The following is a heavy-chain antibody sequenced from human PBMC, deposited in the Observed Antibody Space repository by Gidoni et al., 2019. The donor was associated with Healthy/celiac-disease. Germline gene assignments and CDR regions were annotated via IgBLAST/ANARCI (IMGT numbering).Heavy chain of an antibody. D-gene: IGHD3-10*01. CDR3: ARDTAMVRDPGAFDI. J-gene: IGHJ3*02. V-gene: IGHV3-21*01. Sequence: EVQLVESGGGLVKPGGSLRLSCAASGFTFSSYSMNWVRQAPGKGLEWVSSISSSSSYIYYADSVKGRFTISRDNAKNSLYLQMNSLRAEDTAVYYCARDTAMVRDPGAFDIWGQGTMVTVFS. CDR2: ISSSSSYI. CDR1: GFTFSSYS.